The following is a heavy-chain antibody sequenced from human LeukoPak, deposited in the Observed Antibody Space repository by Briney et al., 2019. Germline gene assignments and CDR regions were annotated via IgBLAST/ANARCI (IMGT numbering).Heavy chain of an antibody. J-gene: IGHJ4*02. V-gene: IGHV3-48*02. CDR3: ARGIDSSGWYFDY. D-gene: IGHD6-25*01. CDR1: GFTFSSYT. Sequence: GGSLRLSCAASGFTFSSYTMNWVRQAPGKGLEWISYISISSSTTYYADSVKGRFAISRDNAKNSVYLQMNSLRDEDTAVYYCARGIDSSGWYFDYWAREPWSPSP. CDR2: ISISSSTT.